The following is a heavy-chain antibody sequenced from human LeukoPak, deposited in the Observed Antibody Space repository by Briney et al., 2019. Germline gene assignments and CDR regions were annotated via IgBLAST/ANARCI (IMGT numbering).Heavy chain of an antibody. J-gene: IGHJ2*01. CDR2: ISGGSGNT. CDR3: PKDAFLWYFDL. V-gene: IGHV3-23*01. D-gene: IGHD2/OR15-2a*01. Sequence: PGGSLRLSCAASGLTIITYAMSWVRQAPGKGLEWVSAISGGSGNTYYADSVRGRFTNSRDNSKNTLYLQMNSLRAEDTAVYYCPKDAFLWYFDLWGRGTLVSVSS. CDR1: GLTIITYA.